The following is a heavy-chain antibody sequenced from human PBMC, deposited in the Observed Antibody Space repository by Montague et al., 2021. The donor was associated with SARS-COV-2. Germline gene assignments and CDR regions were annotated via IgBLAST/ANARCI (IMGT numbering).Heavy chain of an antibody. J-gene: IGHJ4*02. CDR1: GGSFSGYD. D-gene: IGHD3-22*01. CDR2: INHSGST. CDR3: ARGRVEITMIAVVFTGGIYCFDY. Sequence: SETLSLTCAVYGGSFSGYDWSWIRQSPGQGPEWIGEINHSGSTNYNPSLKVRVTVSVYTSKSQFSLKLSSVTAADTAVYYCARGRVEITMIAVVFTGGIYCFDYWGRGTMVTVSS. V-gene: IGHV4-34*01.